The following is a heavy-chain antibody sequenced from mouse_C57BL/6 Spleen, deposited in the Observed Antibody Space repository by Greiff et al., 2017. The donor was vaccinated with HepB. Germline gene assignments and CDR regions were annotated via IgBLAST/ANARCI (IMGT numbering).Heavy chain of an antibody. V-gene: IGHV1-26*01. J-gene: IGHJ3*01. Sequence: EVQLQQSGPELVKPGASVKISCKASGYTFTDYYMNWVKQSHGKSLEWIGDINPNNGGTSYNQKFKGKATLTVDKSSSTAYMELRSLTSEDSAVYYCARGRYDWFAYWGQGTLVTVSA. CDR1: GYTFTDYY. CDR2: INPNNGGT. D-gene: IGHD2-12*01. CDR3: ARGRYDWFAY.